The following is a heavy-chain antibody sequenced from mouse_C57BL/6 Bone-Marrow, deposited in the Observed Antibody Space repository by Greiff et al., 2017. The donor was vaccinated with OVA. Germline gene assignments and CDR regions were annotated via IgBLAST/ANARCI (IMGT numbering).Heavy chain of an antibody. Sequence: LVESGAELARPGASVKLSCKASGYTFTSYGISWVKQRTGQGLEWIGEIYPRSGNTYYNEKFKGKATLTADKSSSTAYMELRSLTSEDSAVYFCAPYYSNFYAMDYWGQGTSVTVSS. J-gene: IGHJ4*01. CDR1: GYTFTSYG. CDR2: IYPRSGNT. CDR3: APYYSNFYAMDY. V-gene: IGHV1-81*01. D-gene: IGHD2-5*01.